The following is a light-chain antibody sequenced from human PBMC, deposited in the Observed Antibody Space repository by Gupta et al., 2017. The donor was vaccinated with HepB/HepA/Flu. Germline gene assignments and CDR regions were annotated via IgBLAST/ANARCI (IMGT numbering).Light chain of an antibody. CDR3: QSYDNSVSGSV. CDR1: SANIGAGYD. CDR2: TTP. J-gene: IGLJ2*01. V-gene: IGLV1-40*01. Sequence: QSVLTQPPSVSGAPGPRVTISCTGSSANIGAGYDVHWYQQLPGTAPKLLIYTTPNRPSGVPDRFSGSKSGTSASLAITGLQAEDEADYYCQSYDNSVSGSVFGGGTKLTVL.